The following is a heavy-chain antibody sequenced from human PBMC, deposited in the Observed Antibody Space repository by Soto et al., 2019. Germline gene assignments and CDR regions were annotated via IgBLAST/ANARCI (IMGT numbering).Heavy chain of an antibody. J-gene: IGHJ4*02. D-gene: IGHD2-15*01. CDR1: GFTLSSYA. Sequence: QVQLVESGGGVVQPGRSLRLSCAASGFTLSSYAMHWVRQAPGKGLGWVAVISYDGSDKYYADSVKGRFTISRDNSKNTLFLQMNTLRPEDTAVYYCARRYCSGGYCDFDYWGQGTLVTVSS. V-gene: IGHV3-30-3*01. CDR3: ARRYCSGGYCDFDY. CDR2: ISYDGSDK.